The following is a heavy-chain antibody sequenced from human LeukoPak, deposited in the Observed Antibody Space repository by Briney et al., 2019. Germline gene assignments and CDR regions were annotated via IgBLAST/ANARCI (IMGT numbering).Heavy chain of an antibody. J-gene: IGHJ4*02. CDR2: INHSGST. V-gene: IGHV4-34*01. CDR1: GFTFSSYS. D-gene: IGHD2-2*01. Sequence: PGGSLRLSCAASGFTFSSYSMNWVRQPPGKGLEWIGEINHSGSTNYNPSLKSRATISVDTSKNQFSLKLSSVTAADTAVYYCARHRGIVVVPAAMPGSVPWRVAGTRLGFDYWGQGTLVTVSS. CDR3: ARHRGIVVVPAAMPGSVPWRVAGTRLGFDY.